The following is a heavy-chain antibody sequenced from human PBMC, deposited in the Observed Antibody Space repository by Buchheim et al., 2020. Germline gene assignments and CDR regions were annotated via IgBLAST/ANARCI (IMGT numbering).Heavy chain of an antibody. V-gene: IGHV1-46*01. CDR3: AREFRNDSRGYYFFDY. D-gene: IGHD3-22*01. J-gene: IGHJ4*02. Sequence: QVQLVQSGAEVKKPGASVKVSCKASGYTFTSYYMHWVRQAPGQGLEWMGIINPSGGSTNYAQKFQGRATMTRDTSTSTVYMELSSLRSEDTAVYYCAREFRNDSRGYYFFDYWGQGTL. CDR1: GYTFTSYY. CDR2: INPSGGST.